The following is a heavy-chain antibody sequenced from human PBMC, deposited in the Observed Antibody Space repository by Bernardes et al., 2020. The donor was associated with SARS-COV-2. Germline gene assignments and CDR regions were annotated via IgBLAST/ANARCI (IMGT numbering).Heavy chain of an antibody. CDR2: ISSTSSYI. CDR1: GFTFSSYS. Sequence: GGSLRLSCAASGFTFSSYSMNWVRQAPGKGLQWVSSISSTSSYIYYSDSVKGRFTISRDNARNSLYLQMNSLRAEDTAVYYCATRVGNWNYDPFDYWGQGTLVTVSS. D-gene: IGHD1-7*01. V-gene: IGHV3-21*01. J-gene: IGHJ4*02. CDR3: ATRVGNWNYDPFDY.